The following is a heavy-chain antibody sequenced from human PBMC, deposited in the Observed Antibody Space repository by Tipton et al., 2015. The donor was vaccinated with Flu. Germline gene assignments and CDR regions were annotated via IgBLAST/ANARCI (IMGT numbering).Heavy chain of an antibody. J-gene: IGHJ5*02. V-gene: IGHV4-61*02. D-gene: IGHD2/OR15-2a*01. Sequence: TLSLTCTVSGGSISSGSYYWSWIRQPAGKGLEWIGRIYTSGSTNYNPSLKSRVTISVDTYKNQFSLKLSSVTAADTAVYYCARGQIFGWFDPWGQGTLVTVSS. CDR3: ARGQIFGWFDP. CDR2: IYTSGST. CDR1: GGSISSGSYY.